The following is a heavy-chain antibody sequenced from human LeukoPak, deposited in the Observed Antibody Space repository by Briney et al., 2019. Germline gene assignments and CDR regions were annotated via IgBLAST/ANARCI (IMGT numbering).Heavy chain of an antibody. CDR1: GGSISSAGYY. D-gene: IGHD1-1*01. J-gene: IGHJ6*02. Sequence: SETLSLICTVSGGSISSAGYYWGWIRQPPGKGLEWIGNIDYRGSTYYNPSLESRATISVEESRDRFSLKSSSVIAAETTGCHRASSASSRTCDVWGQGTTVTVSS. CDR3: ASSASSRTCDV. CDR2: IDYRGST. V-gene: IGHV4-39*02.